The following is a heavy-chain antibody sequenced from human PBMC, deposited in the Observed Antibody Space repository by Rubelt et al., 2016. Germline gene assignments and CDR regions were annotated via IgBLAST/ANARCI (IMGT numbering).Heavy chain of an antibody. CDR1: GFSFRSYS. CDR3: AREDPYQAPTKEDGMDV. J-gene: IGHJ6*02. Sequence: EVRLVESGGGLVQPGGSLRLSCAASGFSFRSYSMNWVRQAPGKGLEWIAYISSTSGTLSYAASVKGRFTVARDNAINSMYLQMRSLGAEETAIYYCAREDPYQAPTKEDGMDVWGPGTTVTVSS. V-gene: IGHV3-48*01. D-gene: IGHD1/OR15-1a*01. CDR2: ISSTSGTL.